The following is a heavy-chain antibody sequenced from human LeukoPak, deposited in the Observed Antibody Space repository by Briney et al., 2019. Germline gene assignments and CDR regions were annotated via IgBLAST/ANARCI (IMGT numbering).Heavy chain of an antibody. Sequence: SSETLSLTCTVSGGSISSYYWSWIRQAPGKGLEWIWDIYYSGSTNYNPSLKSRVTISVDTSKNQLSLKLSSVTAADTAVYYCARRRGADFDYWGPGTLVTVSS. CDR2: IYYSGST. CDR1: GGSISSYY. D-gene: IGHD1-26*01. V-gene: IGHV4-59*08. CDR3: ARRRGADFDY. J-gene: IGHJ4*02.